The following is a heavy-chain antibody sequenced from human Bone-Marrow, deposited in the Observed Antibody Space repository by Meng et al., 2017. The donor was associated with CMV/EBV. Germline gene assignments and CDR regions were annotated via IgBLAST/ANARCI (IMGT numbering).Heavy chain of an antibody. D-gene: IGHD2/OR15-2a*01. CDR1: GFTFSSYA. J-gene: IGHJ4*02. CDR2: ISGSGGST. V-gene: IGHV3-23*01. Sequence: GESLKISCAASGFTFSSYAMSWVRQAPAKGLEWVSAISGSGGSTYYADSVKGRFTISRDNSKNTLYLQMNSLRAEDTAVYYCAKDFSFDYWGQGTLVTVSS. CDR3: AKDFSFDY.